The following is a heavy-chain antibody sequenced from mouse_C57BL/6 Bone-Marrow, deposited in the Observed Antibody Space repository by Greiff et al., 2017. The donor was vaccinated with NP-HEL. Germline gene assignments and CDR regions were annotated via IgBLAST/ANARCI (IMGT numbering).Heavy chain of an antibody. CDR2: LYPGDGDT. CDR1: GYAFSSYW. J-gene: IGHJ1*03. Sequence: VQLQQSGPELVKPGASVKISCKASGYAFSSYWMNWVKQRPGKGLEWIGQLYPGDGDTNYIGKFKGTATMTADTSSSPAYMQLSSLTSEDSAVYFGARGPDWDFDVWGTGTTVTVSS. V-gene: IGHV1-80*01. CDR3: ARGPDWDFDV.